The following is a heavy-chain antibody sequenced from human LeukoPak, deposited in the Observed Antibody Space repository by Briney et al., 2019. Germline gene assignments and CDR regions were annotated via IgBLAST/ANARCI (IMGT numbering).Heavy chain of an antibody. D-gene: IGHD1-26*01. CDR2: IYYSGST. CDR1: GGSISSYY. CDR3: ARAGTYSGSYRFDS. J-gene: IGHJ4*02. V-gene: IGHV4-59*01. Sequence: SETLSLTCTVSGGSISSYYWSWIRQPPGKGLEWIGYIYYSGSTDYNPSLKSRVTISVHTSKNQFSLKLTSVTAADTAVYYCARAGTYSGSYRFDSWGQGTLVTVSS.